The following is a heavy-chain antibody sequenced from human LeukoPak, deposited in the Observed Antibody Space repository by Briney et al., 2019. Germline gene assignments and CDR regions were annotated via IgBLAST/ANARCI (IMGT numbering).Heavy chain of an antibody. CDR2: IYYSGST. J-gene: IGHJ4*02. V-gene: IGHV4-39*07. CDR3: AREGGPFRPLDY. CDR1: GGSISSSSYY. D-gene: IGHD2/OR15-2a*01. Sequence: SETLSLTCTVSGGSISSSSYYWGWIRRPPGKGLEWIGNIYYSGSTYYNPSLGSRVTISIDKSENHVSLKLTSVTAADTAVYYCAREGGPFRPLDYSGQGTLVTVSS.